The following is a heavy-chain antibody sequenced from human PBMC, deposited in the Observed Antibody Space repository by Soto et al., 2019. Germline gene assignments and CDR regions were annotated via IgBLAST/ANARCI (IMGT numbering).Heavy chain of an antibody. CDR2: INHRGST. Sequence: QVQLQQWGAGLLKPSETLSLTCAVYGGSFSGYYWTWIRQPPGTGLEWIGEINHRGSTNYNPSLKRRSPRSVDTSNIHFSLKLTSVTAADTAVYYCARDKITGLFDYWGQGTLVTVSS. CDR3: ARDKITGLFDY. D-gene: IGHD2-8*02. J-gene: IGHJ4*02. CDR1: GGSFSGYY. V-gene: IGHV4-34*01.